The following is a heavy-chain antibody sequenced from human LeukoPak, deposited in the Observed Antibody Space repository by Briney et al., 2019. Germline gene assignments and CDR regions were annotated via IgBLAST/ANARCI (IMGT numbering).Heavy chain of an antibody. Sequence: GGSLRLSCAASGFNFSSYWMSWVRQAPGKGLEWMANIKQDGNKKYYVDSVKGLFTISRDNAKNSLYLQMKSLRAEDTAVYYCARDLVGGDYWGQGTLVTVSS. CDR1: GFNFSSYW. CDR2: IKQDGNKK. J-gene: IGHJ4*02. V-gene: IGHV3-7*01. CDR3: ARDLVGGDY. D-gene: IGHD3-16*01.